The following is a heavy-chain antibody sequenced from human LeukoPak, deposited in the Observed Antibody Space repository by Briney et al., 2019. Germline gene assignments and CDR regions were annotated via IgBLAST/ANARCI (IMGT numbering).Heavy chain of an antibody. CDR2: IYYSGST. CDR1: GGSISSYY. V-gene: IGHV4-59*01. J-gene: IGHJ4*02. D-gene: IGHD3-3*01. Sequence: SSETLSLTCTVSGGSISSYYWSWIRQPPGKGLEWIGYIYYSGSTNYNPSLKSRVTISVDTSKNQFSLKLSSVTAADTAVYYCARDRSWSGYYDYWGQGTLVTVSS. CDR3: ARDRSWSGYYDY.